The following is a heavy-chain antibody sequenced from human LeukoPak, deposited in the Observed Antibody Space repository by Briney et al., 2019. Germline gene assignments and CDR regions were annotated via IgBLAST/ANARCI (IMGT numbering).Heavy chain of an antibody. D-gene: IGHD3-10*01. J-gene: IGHJ4*02. V-gene: IGHV3-30*18. CDR3: AKDGNYYGSRSYPPADN. CDR1: GCTFSSYD. Sequence: GRSLRLSCAASGCTFSSYDMHWVRQAPGKGLELVAVISYDGSNTYYADSVKGRFTISRDNSKNTLYLQMNSLRGEDTAVYYCAKDGNYYGSRSYPPADNWGQGTLVTVSS. CDR2: ISYDGSNT.